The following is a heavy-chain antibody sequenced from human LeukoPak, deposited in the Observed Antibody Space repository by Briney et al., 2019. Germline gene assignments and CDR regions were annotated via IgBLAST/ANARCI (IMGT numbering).Heavy chain of an antibody. Sequence: GGSLRLSCAASGFPFNIYEMNWVRQAPGKGLEGISYISADRNVIYYADSVKGRFIISRDNAKNSLYLQMNSLRAEDTAVYYCAGSRYPEPQDLDYWGQGTLVSVSS. V-gene: IGHV3-48*03. J-gene: IGHJ4*02. CDR1: GFPFNIYE. CDR2: ISADRNVI. D-gene: IGHD1-14*01. CDR3: AGSRYPEPQDLDY.